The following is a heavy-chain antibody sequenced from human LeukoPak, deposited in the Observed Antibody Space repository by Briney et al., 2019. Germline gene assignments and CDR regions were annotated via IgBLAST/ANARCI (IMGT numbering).Heavy chain of an antibody. D-gene: IGHD2/OR15-2a*01. Sequence: GGSLRLSCAASGFTFSSYAMSWVRQAPGKGLEWVSAISGSGGSTYYADSAKGRFTTSRDNSKNTLYLQMSSLRAEDTAVYYCARDNTYFDYWGQGTLVTVSS. J-gene: IGHJ4*02. CDR3: ARDNTYFDY. CDR2: ISGSGGST. V-gene: IGHV3-23*01. CDR1: GFTFSSYA.